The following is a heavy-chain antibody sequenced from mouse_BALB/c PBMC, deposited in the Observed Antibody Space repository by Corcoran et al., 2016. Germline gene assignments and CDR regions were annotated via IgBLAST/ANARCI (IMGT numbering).Heavy chain of an antibody. J-gene: IGHJ4*01. CDR2: IDPANGNT. Sequence: EVQLQQSGAELVKPGASVKLSCTASGFNIKDTYMHWVKQRPEQGLEWIGRIDPANGNTKYDPKFQGKATITADTSSNTAYLRLSSLTSEDTAVYYCARGGLYGSSDYAMDYWGQGTSVTVSS. CDR3: ARGGLYGSSDYAMDY. V-gene: IGHV14-3*02. D-gene: IGHD1-1*01. CDR1: GFNIKDTY.